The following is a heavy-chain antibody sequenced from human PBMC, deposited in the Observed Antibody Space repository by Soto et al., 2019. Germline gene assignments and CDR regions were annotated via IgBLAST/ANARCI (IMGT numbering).Heavy chain of an antibody. J-gene: IGHJ6*02. CDR3: AKDRSHYSNYSYYYYGMDV. D-gene: IGHD4-4*01. Sequence: GGSLRLSCAASGFTFSSYAMSWVRQAPGKGLEWVSAISGSGGSTYYADSVKGRFTISRDNSKNTLYLQMNSLRAEDTAVYYCAKDRSHYSNYSYYYYGMDVWGQGTTVTVSS. V-gene: IGHV3-23*01. CDR1: GFTFSSYA. CDR2: ISGSGGST.